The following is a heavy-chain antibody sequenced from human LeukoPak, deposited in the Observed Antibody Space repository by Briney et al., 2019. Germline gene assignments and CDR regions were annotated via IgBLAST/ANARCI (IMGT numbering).Heavy chain of an antibody. Sequence: SETLSLTCTVSDGSISSYYWSWIRQPPGKGLEWIGYIYYSGSTNYNPSLKSRVTISVDTSKAQFSLKLSSVAAADTAVYYCARLLSTGWPNYYYYYAMDVWGQGTTVTVSS. V-gene: IGHV4-59*08. CDR1: DGSISSYY. CDR2: IYYSGST. CDR3: ARLLSTGWPNYYYYYAMDV. J-gene: IGHJ6*02. D-gene: IGHD6-19*01.